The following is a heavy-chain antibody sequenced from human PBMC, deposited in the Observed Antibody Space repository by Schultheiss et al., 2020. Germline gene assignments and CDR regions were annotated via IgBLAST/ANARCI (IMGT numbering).Heavy chain of an antibody. V-gene: IGHV4-34*01. CDR1: GGSFSGYY. J-gene: IGHJ4*02. CDR2: INHSGST. CDR3: ARDWAKGPYDF. D-gene: IGHD3-16*01. Sequence: SETLSLTCAVYGGSFSGYYWSWIRQPPGKGLEWIGEINHSGSTNYNPSLKSRVTISVDTSKNQLSLKLSSVTAADTAVFYCARDWAKGPYDFWGQGALVTVSS.